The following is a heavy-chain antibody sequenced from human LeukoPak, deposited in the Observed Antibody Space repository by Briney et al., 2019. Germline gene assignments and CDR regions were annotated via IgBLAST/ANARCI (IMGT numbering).Heavy chain of an antibody. V-gene: IGHV3-74*01. CDR1: GFTFSSHL. CDR2: VKSDGTAT. D-gene: IGHD1-14*01. CDR3: VRTCATGD. Sequence: GGSLRLSCAASGFTFSSHLMHWVRQAQGTGLVWVSWVKSDGTATNYADSVKGRFTISRDNAKNTPYLQMNSLRVEDTAVYYCVRTCATGDWGQGTPVTVSS. J-gene: IGHJ4*02.